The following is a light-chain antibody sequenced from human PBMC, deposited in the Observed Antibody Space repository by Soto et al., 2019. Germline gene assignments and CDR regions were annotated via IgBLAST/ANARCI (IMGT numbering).Light chain of an antibody. CDR1: QGISNY. CDR2: AAS. J-gene: IGKJ3*01. V-gene: IGKV1-27*01. CDR3: QHYHSPPFT. Sequence: DIQMTQSPSSLSAFVGDSVTFTCRASQGISNYLAWYHQKPGKVPKLLVYAASTLHSQVPSRISGSGSGTEFTLTIRSLQPEDVGTYYCQHYHSPPFTLGPGTKLEIK.